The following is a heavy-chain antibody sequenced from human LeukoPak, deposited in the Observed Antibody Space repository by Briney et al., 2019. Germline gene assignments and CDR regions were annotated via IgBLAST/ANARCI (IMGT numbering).Heavy chain of an antibody. CDR3: ARDPESGTSFDY. J-gene: IGHJ4*02. V-gene: IGHV3-11*01. D-gene: IGHD1-26*01. Sequence: GGSLRLSCAASGFTFSDYYMSWIRQAPGKGLEWISYISISGNTIYYTDSVKGRFTISRDNAKNSLYLQMNSLRAGDTAVYYCARDPESGTSFDYWGQGTLVTVSS. CDR1: GFTFSDYY. CDR2: ISISGNTI.